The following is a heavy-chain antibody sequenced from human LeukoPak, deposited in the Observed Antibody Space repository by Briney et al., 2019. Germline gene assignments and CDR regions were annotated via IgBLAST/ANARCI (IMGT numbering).Heavy chain of an antibody. CDR3: AKAKGAVADRDAFDI. CDR2: FSWYSSNI. J-gene: IGHJ3*02. V-gene: IGHV3-9*01. D-gene: IGHD6-19*01. CDR1: GFHFHDYA. Sequence: RSLRLSCAASGFHFHDYAMAWVRQAPGQGLGWVSGFSWYSSNIVYADSVKGRFTISRDNAKNSLYLQMNSLRAEDTALYYCAKAKGAVADRDAFDIWGQGTMVTVSS.